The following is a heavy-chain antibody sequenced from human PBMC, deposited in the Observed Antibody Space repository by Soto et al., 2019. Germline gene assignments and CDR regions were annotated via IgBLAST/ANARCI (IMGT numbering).Heavy chain of an antibody. J-gene: IGHJ4*02. CDR2: IYSGST. CDR3: ARVRAYSYGYEDY. Sequence: SETLSLTCTVSGGSISSSSSYWGWIRQPPGKGLEWIGTIYSGSTYYNPSLKSRVTISVDTSKNQFSLKLSSVTAADTAMYYCARVRAYSYGYEDYWGQGTLVTVSS. CDR1: GGSISSSSSY. D-gene: IGHD5-18*01. V-gene: IGHV4-39*01.